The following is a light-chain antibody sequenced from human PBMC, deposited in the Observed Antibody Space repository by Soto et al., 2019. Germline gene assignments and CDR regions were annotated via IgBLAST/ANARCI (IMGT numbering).Light chain of an antibody. Sequence: QSALTQPASVSGSPGQSITISCTGTSSDVGYYNYVSWYQQHPGKAPKLMIYEVSYRPSGVSNRFSGSKSGNTASLTISGLQAEDEADYYCSSYTSSSTYVFGTGTKLTV. CDR2: EVS. J-gene: IGLJ1*01. CDR3: SSYTSSSTYV. V-gene: IGLV2-14*01. CDR1: SSDVGYYNY.